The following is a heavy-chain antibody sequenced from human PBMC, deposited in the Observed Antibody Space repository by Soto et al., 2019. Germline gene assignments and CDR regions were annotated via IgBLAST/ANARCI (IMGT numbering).Heavy chain of an antibody. CDR1: GFTFSSYG. CDR3: AKALNYYDSSGYDY. D-gene: IGHD3-22*01. V-gene: IGHV3-30*18. Sequence: GGSLRLSCAASGFTFSSYGMHWVRQAPGKGLEWVAVIQYDGSNKYYADSVKARFTISRDNSKITLYLQMNSLRAEDTAVYYSAKALNYYDSSGYDYWGPGTLVTVYS. CDR2: IQYDGSNK. J-gene: IGHJ4*02.